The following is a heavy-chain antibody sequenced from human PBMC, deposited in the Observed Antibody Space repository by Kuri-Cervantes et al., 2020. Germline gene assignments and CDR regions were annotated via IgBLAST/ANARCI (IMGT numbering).Heavy chain of an antibody. J-gene: IGHJ6*03. D-gene: IGHD3-10*01. V-gene: IGHV4-34*01. CDR3: ARGGPHSGSSFYYYYYMDV. CDR1: GGSFSGYY. CDR2: INHSGRT. Sequence: SETLSLTCAVYGGSFSGYYWSWIRQPPGKGLEWIGEINHSGRTNYNPSLKSRVTISVDTSKNQFSLKLSSVTAADTAVYYCARGGPHSGSSFYYYYYMDVWGKGTTVTVSS.